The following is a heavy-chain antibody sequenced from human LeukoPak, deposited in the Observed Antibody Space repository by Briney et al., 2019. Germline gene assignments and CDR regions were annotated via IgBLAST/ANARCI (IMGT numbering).Heavy chain of an antibody. CDR3: ARVGGGGQRWLVYFDF. CDR1: GYPLAGYY. J-gene: IGHJ4*02. CDR2: INPYTGAT. V-gene: IGHV1-2*02. Sequence: ASVKVSCKASGYPLAGYYMHWVRQAPGQGLEWMGWINPYTGATDSAQKFQGRVTMTRDTSLNTAFMELSRLKSDDTAVYYCARVGGGGQRWLVYFDFWGQGTPVTVSS. D-gene: IGHD6-19*01.